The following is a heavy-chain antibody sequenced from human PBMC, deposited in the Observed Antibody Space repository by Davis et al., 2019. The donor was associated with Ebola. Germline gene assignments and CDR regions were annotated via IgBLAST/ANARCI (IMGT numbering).Heavy chain of an antibody. CDR2: IYPGDSDT. J-gene: IGHJ6*04. D-gene: IGHD5-18*01. CDR1: GYSFTSYW. V-gene: IGHV5-51*01. CDR3: ARHGEYAPEYSYGYFAYYYGMDV. Sequence: GESLKISCKGSGYSFTSYWIGWVRQMPGKGLEWMGIIYPGDSDTRYSPSFQGQVTISADKSISTAYLQWSSLKASDTAMYYCARHGEYAPEYSYGYFAYYYGMDVWGKGTTVTVSS.